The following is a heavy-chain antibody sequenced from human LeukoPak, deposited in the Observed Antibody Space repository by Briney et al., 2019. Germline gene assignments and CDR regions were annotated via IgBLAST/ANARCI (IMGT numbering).Heavy chain of an antibody. D-gene: IGHD3-9*01. J-gene: IGHJ3*01. CDR2: ISFDGTIE. V-gene: IGHV3-30*04. Sequence: PGGSLRLSCAASGSIFTNYVMHWVRQAPGKGLEWVAFISFDGTIEYYADSVKGRFTISRDNSKNTLFLQLNGLRADDTSVYYCARGYDVLSGAIPDAFDVWGQGTMVTVSS. CDR1: GSIFTNYV. CDR3: ARGYDVLSGAIPDAFDV.